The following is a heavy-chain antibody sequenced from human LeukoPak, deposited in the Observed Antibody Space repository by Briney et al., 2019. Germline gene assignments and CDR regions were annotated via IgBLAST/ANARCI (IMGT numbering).Heavy chain of an antibody. Sequence: GASVKVSCKASGYTFTSYAMHWVRQAPGQGLEWMGGIIPIFGTANYAQKFQGRVTITADESTSTAYMELSSLRSEDTAVYYCARVQQQLGALCWGQGTLVTVSS. CDR2: IIPIFGTA. CDR3: ARVQQQLGALC. V-gene: IGHV1-69*13. D-gene: IGHD6-13*01. J-gene: IGHJ4*02. CDR1: GYTFTSYA.